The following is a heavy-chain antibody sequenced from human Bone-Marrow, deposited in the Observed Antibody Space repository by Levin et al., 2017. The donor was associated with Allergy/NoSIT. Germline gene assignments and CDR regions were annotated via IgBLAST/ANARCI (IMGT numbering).Heavy chain of an antibody. D-gene: IGHD2-2*01. CDR2: INPNSGGT. V-gene: IGHV1-2*02. CDR3: AARVSCSSTSCYGYFQH. CDR1: GYTFTGYY. Sequence: ASVKVSCKASGYTFTGYYMHWVRQAPGQGLEWMGWINPNSGGTNYAQKFQGRVTMTRDTSISTAYMELSRLRSDDTAVYYCAARVSCSSTSCYGYFQHWGQGTLVTVSS. J-gene: IGHJ1*01.